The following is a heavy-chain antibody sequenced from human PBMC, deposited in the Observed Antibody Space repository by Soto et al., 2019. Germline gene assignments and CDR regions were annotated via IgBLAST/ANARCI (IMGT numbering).Heavy chain of an antibody. Sequence: GGSLRLSCAASGFTFSSYGMHWVRQAPGKGLEWVSYISSSSSTIYYADSVKGRFTISRDNAKNSLYLQMNSLRAEDTAVYYCARDRAYYEQNAFDIWGQGTMVTVSS. J-gene: IGHJ3*02. CDR2: ISSSSSTI. D-gene: IGHD3-16*01. CDR3: ARDRAYYEQNAFDI. CDR1: GFTFSSYG. V-gene: IGHV3-48*01.